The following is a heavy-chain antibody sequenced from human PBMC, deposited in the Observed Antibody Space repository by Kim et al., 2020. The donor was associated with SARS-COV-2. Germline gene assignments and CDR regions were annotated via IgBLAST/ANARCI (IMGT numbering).Heavy chain of an antibody. CDR3: ARSDCWRVPSFDR. V-gene: IGHV4-34*01. CDR1: GWSFSGYY. Sequence: SETLSLTCAVYGWSFSGYYLSWIRQPPGKGLEWIGDIKHGGSTNYNPSLKSRVTTSVDTSKNHSSFKQSSVTAADEAAFYCARSDCWRVPSFDRWDGGT. D-gene: IGHD3-3*01. J-gene: IGHJ5*02. CDR2: IKHGGST.